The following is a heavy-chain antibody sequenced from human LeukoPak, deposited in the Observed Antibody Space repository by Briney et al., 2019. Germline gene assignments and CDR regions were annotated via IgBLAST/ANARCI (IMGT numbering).Heavy chain of an antibody. V-gene: IGHV1-69*13. CDR1: GGTFSSYA. CDR2: IIPIFGTA. J-gene: IGHJ4*02. CDR3: ARGQPHYYDSSAFDY. Sequence: GASVKVSCKASGGTFSSYAISWVRQAPGQGLEWMGGIIPIFGTANYAQKFQGRVTITADESTSTAYMELSSLRSEDTAVYYCARGQPHYYDSSAFDYWGQGTLVIVSS. D-gene: IGHD3-22*01.